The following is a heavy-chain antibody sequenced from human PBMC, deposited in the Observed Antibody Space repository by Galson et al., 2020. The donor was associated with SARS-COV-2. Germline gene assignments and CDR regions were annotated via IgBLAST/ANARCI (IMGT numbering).Heavy chain of an antibody. V-gene: IGHV4-38-2*02. D-gene: IGHD3-22*01. J-gene: IGHJ2*01. CDR1: GYSVSTTNY. Sequence: SETLYLTCTVSGYSVSTTNYWGWVRQPPGRGPEWIGSVYPSGTTYYNPSLKSRVTISVDTYKNQFSLRLDSVTAADTALYYCARQGVNMIVLVTVPGWYFDLWGRGTLVTVSS. CDR3: ARQGVNMIVLVTVPGWYFDL. CDR2: VYPSGTT.